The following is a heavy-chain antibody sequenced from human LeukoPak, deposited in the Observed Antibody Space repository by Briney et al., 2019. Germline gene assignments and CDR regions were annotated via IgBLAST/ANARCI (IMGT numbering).Heavy chain of an antibody. J-gene: IGHJ4*02. CDR3: SREKTLGGWGSYSFAS. V-gene: IGHV1-69*04. CDR1: GGTFSSYA. CDR2: IIPILGIA. D-gene: IGHD3-10*01. Sequence: GSSVKVSCKASGGTFSSYAISWVRQAPGQGLEWMGRIIPILGIANYAQKFQGRVTITADKSTSTAYMELSSLRSEDPAVYYCSREKTLGGWGSYSFASGGKGTLVTVS.